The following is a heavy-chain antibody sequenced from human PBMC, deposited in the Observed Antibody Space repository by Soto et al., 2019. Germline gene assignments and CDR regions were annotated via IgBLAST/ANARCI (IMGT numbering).Heavy chain of an antibody. V-gene: IGHV3-23*01. CDR3: TKAYQVIRD. J-gene: IGHJ4*02. CDR2: ISNNDGST. Sequence: EVQLLESGGGLVQPGGSLRLSCAASGFTFSSYAMSWVRQAPGKGLEWVSGISNNDGSTYYADSVRGRFTIPRDNSKNTLFLQMNSLRAEDTAIYYCTKAYQVIRDWGQGTLVTVSS. D-gene: IGHD2-2*01. CDR1: GFTFSSYA.